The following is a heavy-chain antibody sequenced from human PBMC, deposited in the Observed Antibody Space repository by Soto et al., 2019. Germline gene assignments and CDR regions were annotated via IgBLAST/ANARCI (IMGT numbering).Heavy chain of an antibody. Sequence: QLQLQESGPGLVKPSETLSLTCTVSGGSISSSSYYWGWIRQPPGKGLEWIGSIYYSGSTYYNPSLKSRVTISVDTSKNQFSLKLSSVTAADTAVYYCARQEWLFSPLYYFDYWGQGTLVTVSS. CDR1: GGSISSSSYY. J-gene: IGHJ4*02. D-gene: IGHD3-3*01. CDR3: ARQEWLFSPLYYFDY. V-gene: IGHV4-39*01. CDR2: IYYSGST.